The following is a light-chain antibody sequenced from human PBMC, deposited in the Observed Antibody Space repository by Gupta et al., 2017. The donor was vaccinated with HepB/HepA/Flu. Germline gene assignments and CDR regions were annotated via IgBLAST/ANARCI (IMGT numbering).Light chain of an antibody. CDR1: QSVSLS. CDR2: DAF. J-gene: IGKJ5*01. V-gene: IGKV3-11*01. Sequence: EIVFTQFPATLSLSPWERVTLSCRASQSVSLSLAWYQQKPGQAPRRLVYDAFTRDAGVTARFSGRGDGKDVNLTISRREQEDFAGYYCQQRSNWPLVTFGQGTRMDIK. CDR3: QQRSNWPLVT.